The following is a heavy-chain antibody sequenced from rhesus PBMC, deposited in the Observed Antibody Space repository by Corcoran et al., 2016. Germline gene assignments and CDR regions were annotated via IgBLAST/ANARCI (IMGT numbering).Heavy chain of an antibody. CDR1: GYSISSGSY. Sequence: QVQLQESGPGLVKPSETLSLTCAVSGYSISSGSYWGWIRPPPGKGLEYIGAISGSSGSTYYNPSLKSRVTISKDTAKNQFSLKLSSVTAADTAVYYCARHGSYSGSWNFDYWGQGVLVTVSS. J-gene: IGHJ4*01. CDR3: ARHGSYSGSWNFDY. D-gene: IGHD6-25*01. V-gene: IGHV4-99*01. CDR2: ISGSSGST.